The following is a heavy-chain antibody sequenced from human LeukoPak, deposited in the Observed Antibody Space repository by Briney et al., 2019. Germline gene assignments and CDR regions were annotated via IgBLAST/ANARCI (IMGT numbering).Heavy chain of an antibody. CDR3: ARFAAALGPTTSYYFHMDV. CDR1: VGSISSDY. D-gene: IGHD1-26*01. CDR2: IYYSVST. J-gene: IGHJ6*03. V-gene: IGHV4-59*01. Sequence: PSETLSLTCTASVGSISSDYWSCIRQPPGKGLECMCYIYYSVSTNYNTSIRSRVTISVDTSKNQFSLNLNSVTAADTAVYYCARFAAALGPTTSYYFHMDVWGKGTTVTVSS.